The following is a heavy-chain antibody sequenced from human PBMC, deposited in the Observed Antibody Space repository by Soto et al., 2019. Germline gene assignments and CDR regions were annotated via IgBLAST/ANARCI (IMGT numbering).Heavy chain of an antibody. CDR2: IPYDGSHQ. V-gene: IGHV3-30*18. J-gene: IGHJ4*02. CDR1: GFTFSSHG. D-gene: IGHD3-3*01. CDR3: AKLRVLEWEVQESDY. Sequence: QVHLVASGGGVVQPGRSPRLSCAASGFTFSSHGMHWIRQAPGKGLEWVAVIPYDGSHQYYADSVKCRFSISRDNSKNTLYLQMNSLRAEDTAVYYCAKLRVLEWEVQESDYWGQGTLVSVSS.